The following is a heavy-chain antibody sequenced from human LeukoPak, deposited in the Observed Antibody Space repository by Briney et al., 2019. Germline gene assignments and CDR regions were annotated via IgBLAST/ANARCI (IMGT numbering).Heavy chain of an antibody. D-gene: IGHD1-26*01. Sequence: PGGSLRLSCATSGFPFSNYWMTWVRQAPGKGLEWVANIQPDGSEKYYVDSVKGRFTIARDNVKNSLYLQMNSLRVEDTAVYYCGRDSVRKEDYWGQGTLVTVSS. CDR1: GFPFSNYW. CDR2: IQPDGSEK. J-gene: IGHJ4*02. V-gene: IGHV3-7*01. CDR3: GRDSVRKEDY.